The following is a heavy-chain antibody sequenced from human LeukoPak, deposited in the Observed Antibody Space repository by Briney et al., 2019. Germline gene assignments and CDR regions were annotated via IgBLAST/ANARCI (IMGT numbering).Heavy chain of an antibody. J-gene: IGHJ2*01. CDR1: GFTFGDYA. CDR2: IRSKAYGGTT. CDR3: TRVSLETGDYGDSPYWYFDL. D-gene: IGHD4-17*01. V-gene: IGHV3-49*04. Sequence: GRSLRLSCTASGFTFGDYAMSWVRQAPGKGLEWVGFIRSKAYGGTTEYAASVKGRFTISRDDSKSIAYLQMNSLKTEDTAVYYCTRVSLETGDYGDSPYWYFDLWGRGTLVTVSS.